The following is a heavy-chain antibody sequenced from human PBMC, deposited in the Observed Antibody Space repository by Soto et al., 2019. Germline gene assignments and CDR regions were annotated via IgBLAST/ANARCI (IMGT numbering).Heavy chain of an antibody. CDR2: VYYSGST. CDR3: ARQPGGFRHYFDY. D-gene: IGHD3-16*01. CDR1: GGSISSSDYY. J-gene: IGHJ4*02. V-gene: IGHV4-39*01. Sequence: SQTLSLTCIVSGGSISSSDYYWGWVRQPPGKGLEWIGAVYYSGSTYYNPSLTGRVTISVDTSKNQFSLNLRSVTAADTAVYYCARQPGGFRHYFDYLGQGDLFTGS.